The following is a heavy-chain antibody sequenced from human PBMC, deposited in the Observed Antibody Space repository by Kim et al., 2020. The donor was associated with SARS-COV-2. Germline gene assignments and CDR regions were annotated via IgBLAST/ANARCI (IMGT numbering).Heavy chain of an antibody. CDR2: GNGNT. J-gene: IGHJ4*02. Sequence: GNGNTIYSQKCQGRVTFTTDTSASTAYMELRCLRSEDSAVYYCLGGFYFDYWGQGTLVTVSS. D-gene: IGHD3-16*01. CDR3: LGGFYFDY. V-gene: IGHV1-3*01.